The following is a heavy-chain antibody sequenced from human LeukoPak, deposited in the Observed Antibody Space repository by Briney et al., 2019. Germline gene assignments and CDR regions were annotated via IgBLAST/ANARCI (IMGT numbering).Heavy chain of an antibody. J-gene: IGHJ6*03. CDR3: ALLGHSSGWYSVYYYYYYMDV. Sequence: KSGGSLRLSCAASGFTFSSYSMNWVRQAPGKGLEWVSSISSSSSYIYYADSVKGRFTISRDNAKNSLYLQMNSLRAEDTAVYYCALLGHSSGWYSVYYYYYYMDVWGKGTTVTVSS. CDR2: ISSSSSYI. V-gene: IGHV3-21*01. D-gene: IGHD6-19*01. CDR1: GFTFSSYS.